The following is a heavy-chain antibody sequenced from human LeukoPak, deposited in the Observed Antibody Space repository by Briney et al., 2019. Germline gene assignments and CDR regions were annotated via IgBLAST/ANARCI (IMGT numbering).Heavy chain of an antibody. V-gene: IGHV3-74*01. Sequence: GGSLRLSCAASGFTFSTFWMHWVRQAPGKGLVWVSRINGDGTTTNYADSVKGRFTISRDNAKNTLYLQMNSLRVADTAVYYCARFDIWGQGTMVTVSS. CDR3: ARFDI. J-gene: IGHJ3*02. CDR2: INGDGTTT. CDR1: GFTFSTFW.